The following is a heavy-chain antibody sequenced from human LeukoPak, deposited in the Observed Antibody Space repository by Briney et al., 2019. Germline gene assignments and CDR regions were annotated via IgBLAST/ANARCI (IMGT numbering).Heavy chain of an antibody. CDR3: ARGPPSTVLTPDDAFDI. D-gene: IGHD4-23*01. J-gene: IGHJ3*02. V-gene: IGHV1-2*02. CDR2: INPSSGGA. Sequence: GASVKVSFKPSGYTFTAYYIHWVRQAPGQGLEWVAWINPSSGGANYAQKFQGRVTMTRDTSITTAYLELSSLRSDDTAVYCCARGPPSTVLTPDDAFDIWGHGAVVTVSS. CDR1: GYTFTAYY.